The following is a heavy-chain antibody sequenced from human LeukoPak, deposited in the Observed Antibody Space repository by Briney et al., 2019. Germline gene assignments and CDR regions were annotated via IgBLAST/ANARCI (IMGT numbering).Heavy chain of an antibody. V-gene: IGHV4-34*01. CDR2: INHSGST. CDR1: GGSFSGYY. Sequence: SETLSLTCAVYGGSFSGYYWSWIRQPPGKGLEWIGEINHSGSTNYNPSLKSRVTISVDTSKNQFPLKLSSVTAADTAVYYCASFMVRGVIVYWGQGTLVTVSS. CDR3: ASFMVRGVIVY. D-gene: IGHD3-10*01. J-gene: IGHJ4*02.